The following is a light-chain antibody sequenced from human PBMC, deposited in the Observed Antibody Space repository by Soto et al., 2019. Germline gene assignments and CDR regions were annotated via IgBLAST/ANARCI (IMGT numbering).Light chain of an antibody. J-gene: IGKJ1*01. CDR1: QGISSW. CDR2: AAS. Sequence: IQITQSPSPVSASGGARVTVTCRASQGISSWLAWYQQKPGKAPKLLIYAASSLQSGVPSRFSGSGPGTDFTLTISSLQPEDFATYYCQQYNSHSEKFGQGTKVDIK. V-gene: IGKV1-12*01. CDR3: QQYNSHSEK.